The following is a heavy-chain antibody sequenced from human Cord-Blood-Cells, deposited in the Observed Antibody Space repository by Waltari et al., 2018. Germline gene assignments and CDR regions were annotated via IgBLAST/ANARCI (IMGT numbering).Heavy chain of an antibody. Sequence: EVQLVESGGGLVQPGGSLRLSCAASGFTVSSNYMSWVRQAPGKGLEWVSVIYSGGSTYYADSVKGRFTISRHNSKNTLYLQMNSLRAEDTVVYYCASSSYWYFDLWGRGTLVTVSS. V-gene: IGHV3-53*04. CDR3: ASSSYWYFDL. CDR1: GFTVSSNY. CDR2: IYSGGST. J-gene: IGHJ2*01.